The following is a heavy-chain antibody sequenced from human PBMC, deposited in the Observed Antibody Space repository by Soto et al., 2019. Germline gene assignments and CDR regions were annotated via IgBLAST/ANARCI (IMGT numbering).Heavy chain of an antibody. CDR1: GYTFTNYG. V-gene: IGHV1-18*01. D-gene: IGHD3-16*01. CDR3: ARDLLGTEPESAFDF. Sequence: ASVKVSCKASGYTFTNYGISWVRQAPGQGPEWMGWISAYNGNTNYAQKLQGRVTMTTDTSTSTAYMELRSLRSDDTAMYYCARDLLGTEPESAFDFWGQVSMVTVSS. CDR2: ISAYNGNT. J-gene: IGHJ3*01.